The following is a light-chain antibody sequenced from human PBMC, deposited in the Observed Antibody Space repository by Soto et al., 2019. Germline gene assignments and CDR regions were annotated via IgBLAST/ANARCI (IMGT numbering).Light chain of an antibody. J-gene: IGKJ1*01. V-gene: IGKV1-5*03. CDR3: QQYNTYPT. Sequence: DIQMTQAPSTLSASLGDRVTITCRASQSISSRLAWYQQKPGKAPKLLIYKASSLESGVPSRFSGSGSGTEFTLTISSLQSDDFATYYCQQYNTYPTFGQGTKVDIK. CDR2: KAS. CDR1: QSISSR.